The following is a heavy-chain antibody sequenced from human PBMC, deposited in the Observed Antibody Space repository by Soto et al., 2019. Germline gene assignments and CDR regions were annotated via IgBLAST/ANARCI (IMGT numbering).Heavy chain of an antibody. CDR2: INPSGGST. V-gene: IGHV1-46*01. CDR1: GYTFTSYY. CDR3: AKDGASGSYPPYYYFGMDV. J-gene: IGHJ6*02. Sequence: ASVKVSCKASGYTFTSYYMHWVRQAPGQGLEWMGIINPSGGSTSYAQKFQGRVTMTRDTSTSTVYMELNSLRADDTAVYYCAKDGASGSYPPYYYFGMDVWGQGTTVTVSS. D-gene: IGHD1-26*01.